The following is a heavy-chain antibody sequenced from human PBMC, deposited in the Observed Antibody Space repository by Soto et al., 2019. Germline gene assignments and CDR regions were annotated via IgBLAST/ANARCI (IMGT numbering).Heavy chain of an antibody. D-gene: IGHD3-16*01. CDR2: ISSGSEYR. J-gene: IGHJ5*02. CDR3: TRDRQLIQDWFDP. V-gene: IGHV3-21*01. CDR1: GFTFSSYN. Sequence: SLRLSCVGSGFTFSSYNMNWVRQAPGKGLEWVSFISSGSEYRYYADSVRGRFNISRDNAQKSVYLLLDSLRPEDTAVYYCTRDRQLIQDWFDPWGQGTPVTVSS.